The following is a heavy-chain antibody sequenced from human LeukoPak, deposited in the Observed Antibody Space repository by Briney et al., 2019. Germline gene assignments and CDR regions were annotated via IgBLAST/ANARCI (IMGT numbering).Heavy chain of an antibody. J-gene: IGHJ6*02. V-gene: IGHV1-2*02. Sequence: ASVTVSFKASGYTFTGYYMHWVRQAPGQGLEWMGWINPNSGGTNYAQKFQGRVTMTRDTSTSTVYMELRSLRSEDTAVYYCATERCPNGVCYNYYGLDVWGQGTTVTVFS. CDR2: INPNSGGT. D-gene: IGHD2-8*01. CDR3: ATERCPNGVCYNYYGLDV. CDR1: GYTFTGYY.